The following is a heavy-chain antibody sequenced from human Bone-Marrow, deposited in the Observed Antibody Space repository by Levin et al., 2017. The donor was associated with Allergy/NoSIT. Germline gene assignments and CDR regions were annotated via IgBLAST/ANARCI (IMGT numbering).Heavy chain of an antibody. CDR1: GGSISSYY. V-gene: IGHV4-59*01. CDR3: ARDRLTYYFDY. J-gene: IGHJ4*02. Sequence: PSETLSLTCTVSGGSISSYYWSWIRQPPGKGLEWIGYIYYSGSTNYNPSLKSQVTISVDTSKNQFSLKLSSVTAADTAVYYCARDRLTYYFDYWGQGTLVTVSS. CDR2: IYYSGST. D-gene: IGHD4/OR15-4a*01.